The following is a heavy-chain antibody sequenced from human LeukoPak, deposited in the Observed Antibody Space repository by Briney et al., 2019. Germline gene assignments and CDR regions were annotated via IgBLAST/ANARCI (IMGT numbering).Heavy chain of an antibody. D-gene: IGHD3-3*01. CDR3: ARAGLTYWSGYQYYFDY. V-gene: IGHV4-34*01. CDR1: GGSFSGYY. Sequence: SSETLSLTCAVYGGSFSGYYWSWIRQPPGKGLEWIGEINHSGSTNYNPSLKGRVTISVDTSKNQFSLKLSSVTAADTAVYYCARAGLTYWSGYQYYFDYWGQGTLVTVSS. CDR2: INHSGST. J-gene: IGHJ4*02.